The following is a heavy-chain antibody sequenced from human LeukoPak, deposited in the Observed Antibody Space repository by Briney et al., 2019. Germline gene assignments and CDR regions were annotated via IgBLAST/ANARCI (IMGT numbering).Heavy chain of an antibody. CDR1: GGSISSYY. CDR2: IYHSGST. V-gene: IGHV4-59*12. D-gene: IGHD3-10*01. J-gene: IGHJ4*02. CDR3: ARGQSYYGSGSYYYFDY. Sequence: PSETLSLTCTVSGGSISSYYWSWIRQPPGKGLEWIGYIYHSGSTYYNPSLESRVTISVDRSKNQFSLKLSSVTAADTAVYCCARGQSYYGSGSYYYFDYWGQGTLVTVSS.